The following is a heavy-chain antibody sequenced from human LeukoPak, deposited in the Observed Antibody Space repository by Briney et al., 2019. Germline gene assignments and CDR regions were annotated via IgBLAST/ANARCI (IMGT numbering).Heavy chain of an antibody. Sequence: PGGSLRLSCAASGFTFSNAWMSWVRQAPGKGLEWVGRIKSKTDGGTTDYAAPVKGRFTTSRDDSKNTLYLQMNSLKTEDTAVYYCTTFMITFGGVIADHDAFDIWGQGTMVTVSS. CDR2: IKSKTDGGTT. V-gene: IGHV3-15*01. D-gene: IGHD3-16*02. J-gene: IGHJ3*02. CDR3: TTFMITFGGVIADHDAFDI. CDR1: GFTFSNAW.